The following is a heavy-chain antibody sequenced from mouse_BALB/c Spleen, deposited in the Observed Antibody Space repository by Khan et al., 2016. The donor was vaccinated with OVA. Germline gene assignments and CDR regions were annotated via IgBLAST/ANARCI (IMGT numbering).Heavy chain of an antibody. Sequence: VQLQQPGAELVKPGASVKLSCTASGFNIKDTYMHWVKQRPEQGLEWIGRIDPANGNTKYDPKFQGKATITADKSSNTAYLQLSSLTSEDTAVYYCARRGNYYYAMDYWGQGTSVTVSS. D-gene: IGHD2-1*01. CDR2: IDPANGNT. J-gene: IGHJ4*01. V-gene: IGHV14-3*02. CDR3: ARRGNYYYAMDY. CDR1: GFNIKDTY.